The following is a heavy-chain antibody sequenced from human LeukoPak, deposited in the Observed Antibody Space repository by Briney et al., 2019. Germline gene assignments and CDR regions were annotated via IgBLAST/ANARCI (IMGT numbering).Heavy chain of an antibody. V-gene: IGHV3-21*01. CDR2: ISSSRYI. Sequence: PGGSLRLSCAASGFTFSSYSMNWVRQAPGKGLEWVSSISSSRYIYYADSVKGRFTISRDNAKNSLYLQMNSLRAEDTAVYYCASPDYGDVWGKGATVTVSS. D-gene: IGHD4-17*01. CDR3: ASPDYGDV. CDR1: GFTFSSYS. J-gene: IGHJ6*04.